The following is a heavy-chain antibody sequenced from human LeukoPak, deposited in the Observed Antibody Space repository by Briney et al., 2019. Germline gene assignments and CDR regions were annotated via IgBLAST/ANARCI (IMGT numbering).Heavy chain of an antibody. D-gene: IGHD2-2*01. J-gene: IGHJ5*02. CDR1: GYTFTAYD. Sequence: RASVTVSFKASGYTFTAYDMYWMRQAPGQGLEWMAWIHPNSGGTNYAQKFQGRVTMTRDTSISTAYMELSRLRSDDTAVYYCARGMGVLVPAATWFDPWGQGTLVTVSS. V-gene: IGHV1-2*02. CDR3: ARGMGVLVPAATWFDP. CDR2: IHPNSGGT.